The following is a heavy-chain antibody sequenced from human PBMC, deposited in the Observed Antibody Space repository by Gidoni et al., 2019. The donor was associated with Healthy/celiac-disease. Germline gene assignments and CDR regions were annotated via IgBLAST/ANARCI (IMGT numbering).Heavy chain of an antibody. CDR3: ARRTRVLYGMDV. Sequence: EVQLVESGGGLVQPGGSLRLSCAASGFTVSSNYMSWVRQAPGKGLEWVSVIYSGGSTYYADSVKGRFTISRDNSKNTLYLQMNSLRAEDTAVYYCARRTRVLYGMDVWGQGTTVTVSS. J-gene: IGHJ6*02. CDR2: IYSGGST. V-gene: IGHV3-66*02. CDR1: GFTVSSNY.